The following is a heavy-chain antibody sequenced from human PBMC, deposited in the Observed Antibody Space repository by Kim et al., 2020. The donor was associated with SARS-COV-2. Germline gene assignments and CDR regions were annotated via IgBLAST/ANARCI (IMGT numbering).Heavy chain of an antibody. V-gene: IGHV3-23*01. CDR2: ISDSGVTT. CDR3: TGSRGGLRFHSFDY. D-gene: IGHD5-12*01. J-gene: IGHJ4*02. CDR1: EFPFNTYD. Sequence: GGSLRLSCAASEFPFNTYDMSWVRQAPGRGLEWVSAISDSGVTTFYADSVRGRFTISRDNSKNTLFLHMSSLRVEDTAVYYCTGSRGGLRFHSFDYWGQGPLVTVSS.